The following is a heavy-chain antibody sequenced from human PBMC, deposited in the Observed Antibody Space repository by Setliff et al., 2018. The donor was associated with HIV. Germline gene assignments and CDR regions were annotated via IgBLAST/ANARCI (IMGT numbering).Heavy chain of an antibody. J-gene: IGHJ4*02. V-gene: IGHV1-2*02. D-gene: IGHD6-25*01. CDR3: SRDRSATWTPTTY. Sequence: ASVKVSCKASGYTFTGWYMHWVRQAPGQGLEWMGWINPNSGATNYAQKFQDRVTMTIYTSASTAYMELRSLTSDDTAMYYCSRDRSATWTPTTYWGQGTLVTVSS. CDR1: GYTFTGWY. CDR2: INPNSGAT.